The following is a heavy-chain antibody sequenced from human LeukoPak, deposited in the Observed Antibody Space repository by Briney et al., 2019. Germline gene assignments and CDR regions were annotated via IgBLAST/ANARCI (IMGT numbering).Heavy chain of an antibody. CDR3: ARLRSPTDY. J-gene: IGHJ4*02. CDR1: GFTFSNYW. V-gene: IGHV3-48*04. Sequence: PGGSLRLSCTASGFTFSNYWMSWVRQAPGKGPEWISYIGGSGSPTYYADSVKGRFTISRDNAKNSLFLQMNSLRAEDTAVYYCARLRSPTDYWGQGTLVTVSS. CDR2: IGGSGSPT. D-gene: IGHD4-17*01.